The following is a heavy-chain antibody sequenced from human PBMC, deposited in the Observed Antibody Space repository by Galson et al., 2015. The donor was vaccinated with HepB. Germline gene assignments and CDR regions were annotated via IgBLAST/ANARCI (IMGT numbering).Heavy chain of an antibody. CDR3: ARDLVFSSGWYSDY. V-gene: IGHV3-53*01. Sequence: SLRLSCAASGFIVSSNSMSWVRQAPGKGLEWVSLIYSGGTTYYADSVKGRFTISRDNSKNTLYLQMNSLRVEDTAVYYCARDLVFSSGWYSDYWGQGTLVAVSS. D-gene: IGHD6-19*01. CDR1: GFIVSSNS. CDR2: IYSGGTT. J-gene: IGHJ4*02.